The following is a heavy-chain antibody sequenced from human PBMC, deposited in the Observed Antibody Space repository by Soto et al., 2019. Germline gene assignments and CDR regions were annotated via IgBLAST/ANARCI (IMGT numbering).Heavy chain of an antibody. V-gene: IGHV3-9*01. CDR1: GFSFDDYA. J-gene: IGHJ6*02. D-gene: IGHD2-8*02. Sequence: EVQVVESGGGLVQPGRSLRLSCAASGFSFDDYAMHWVRQAPGKGLEWVSGIGWNSGTIGYADSVKGRFTISRDNAENSLYLQMNSLRAEDTALYYCAKSTGGTANGMGVWGQETTVTVS. CDR2: IGWNSGTI. CDR3: AKSTGGTANGMGV.